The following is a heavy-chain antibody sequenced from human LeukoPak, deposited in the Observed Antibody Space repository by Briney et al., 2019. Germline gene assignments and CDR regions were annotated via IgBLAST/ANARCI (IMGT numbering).Heavy chain of an antibody. CDR1: GFTFSSYA. V-gene: IGHV3-23*01. J-gene: IGHJ4*02. Sequence: GGSLRLSCAASGFTFSSYAMSWVRQVPGKGLEWVSAISGSGGSTYYADSVKGRFTISRDNSKNTLYLQMNSLRAEDTAVYYCAKDQNDLYCSSTSCYGLYYFDYWGQGTLVTVSS. D-gene: IGHD2-2*01. CDR3: AKDQNDLYCSSTSCYGLYYFDY. CDR2: ISGSGGST.